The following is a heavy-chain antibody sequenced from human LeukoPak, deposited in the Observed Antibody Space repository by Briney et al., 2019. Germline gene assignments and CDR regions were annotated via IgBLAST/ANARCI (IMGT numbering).Heavy chain of an antibody. CDR2: ISSNGGST. CDR1: GFTFSSYA. V-gene: IGHV3-64D*06. CDR3: VTSMVVGMDV. D-gene: IGHD3-10*01. Sequence: PGGSLRLSCSASGFTFSSYAMHWVRKAPGKGLQYVSAISSNGGSTYYADSVKGRFTISRDNSKNTLYLQMSSLRAEDTAVYYCVTSMVVGMDVWGQGTTVTVSS. J-gene: IGHJ6*02.